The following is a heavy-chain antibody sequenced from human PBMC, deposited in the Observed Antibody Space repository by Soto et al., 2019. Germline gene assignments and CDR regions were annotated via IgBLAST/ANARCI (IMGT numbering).Heavy chain of an antibody. D-gene: IGHD7-27*01. Sequence: QVQLVESGGGVVQPGRSLRLSCAASGFTFSNYAVHWVRQAPGKGLEWVAVISYDGSNKYYADSVKGRFTISRDNSKNPLYLQMNSLRAEDTAVYYCATADWGKNDAFDIWGQGTMVTVSS. V-gene: IGHV3-30-3*01. CDR1: GFTFSNYA. CDR3: ATADWGKNDAFDI. J-gene: IGHJ3*02. CDR2: ISYDGSNK.